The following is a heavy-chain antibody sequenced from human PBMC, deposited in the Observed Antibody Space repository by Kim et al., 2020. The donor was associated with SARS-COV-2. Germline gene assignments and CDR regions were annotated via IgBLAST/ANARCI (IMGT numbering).Heavy chain of an antibody. V-gene: IGHV4-59*13. CDR3: ARGGGMDV. Sequence: SETLSLTCTVSGGSFSTYYWSWIRLPPGKGLEWIGYVYYSGSTIYNPSLKSRVTISVDASKNQISLKMTSVTTADTGVYYCARGGGMDVWGQGTTVTVS. D-gene: IGHD1-26*01. J-gene: IGHJ6*02. CDR2: VYYSGST. CDR1: GGSFSTYY.